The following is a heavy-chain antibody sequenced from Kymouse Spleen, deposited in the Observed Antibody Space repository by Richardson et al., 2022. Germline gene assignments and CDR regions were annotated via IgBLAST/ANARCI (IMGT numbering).Heavy chain of an antibody. CDR1: GGSFSGYY. D-gene: IGHD3-9*01. CDR3: ARGGDYYDILTGYPFDY. Sequence: QVQLQQWGAGLLKPSETLSLTCAVYGGSFSGYYWSWIRQPPGKGLEWIGEINHSGSTNYNPSLKSRVTISVDTSKNQFSLKLSSVTAADTAVYYCARGGDYYDILTGYPFDYWGQGTLVTVSS. CDR2: INHSGST. V-gene: IGHV4-34*01. J-gene: IGHJ4*02.